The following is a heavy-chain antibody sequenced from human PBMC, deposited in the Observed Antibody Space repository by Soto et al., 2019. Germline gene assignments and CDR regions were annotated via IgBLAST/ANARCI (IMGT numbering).Heavy chain of an antibody. CDR3: ARDPLAVAGTHPPPEYFQH. J-gene: IGHJ1*01. V-gene: IGHV3-11*01. Sequence: QVQLVESGGGLVKPGGSLRLSCAASGFTFSVYYMSWIRQAPGKGLEWVSYISSSGSTIYYADSVKGRFTISRDNAKNSLYLKMNSLRAEDTAVYYCARDPLAVAGTHPPPEYFQHWGQGTLVTVSS. D-gene: IGHD6-19*01. CDR1: GFTFSVYY. CDR2: ISSSGSTI.